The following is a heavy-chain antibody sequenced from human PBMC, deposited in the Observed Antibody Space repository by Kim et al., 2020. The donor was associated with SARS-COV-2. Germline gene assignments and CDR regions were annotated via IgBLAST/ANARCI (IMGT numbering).Heavy chain of an antibody. CDR1: GFTFSIYG. Sequence: GGSLRLSCSASGFTFSIYGMHWVRQAPGKGLEWVAVISYDGSNKYYADSVKGRFTISRDNSKNTLYLQMNSLRAEDTAVYYCAKDKAGNYYYGMDVWGQGTTVTVSS. V-gene: IGHV3-30*18. D-gene: IGHD6-13*01. CDR2: ISYDGSNK. CDR3: AKDKAGNYYYGMDV. J-gene: IGHJ6*02.